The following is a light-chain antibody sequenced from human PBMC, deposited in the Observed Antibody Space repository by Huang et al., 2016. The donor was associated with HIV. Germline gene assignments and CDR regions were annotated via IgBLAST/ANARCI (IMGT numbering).Light chain of an antibody. CDR3: QQYHAFPLT. Sequence: VIWMTQSPPLVSASTVDRVTINCRVGQDINTDLAWYQQKPGKAPELLIYSASVLQDGVPSRFNCSGSGTQFSLTISCLQTEDFATYFCQQYHAFPLTFGAGTKVEI. J-gene: IGKJ4*01. CDR1: QDINTD. CDR2: SAS. V-gene: IGKV1D-8*03.